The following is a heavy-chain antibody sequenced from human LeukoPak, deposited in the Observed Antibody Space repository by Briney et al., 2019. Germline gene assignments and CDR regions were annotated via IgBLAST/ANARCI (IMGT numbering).Heavy chain of an antibody. D-gene: IGHD2-2*01. CDR2: IYSGGST. CDR1: GFTVSSNY. CDR3: AKVMPLYQLQWGLYDY. V-gene: IGHV3-53*01. J-gene: IGHJ4*02. Sequence: GGSLRLSCAASGFTVSSNYMSWVRQAPGKGLEWVSVIYSGGSTYYADSVKGRFTISRDNSKNTLYLQMNSLRAEDTAVYYCAKVMPLYQLQWGLYDYWGQGTLVTVSS.